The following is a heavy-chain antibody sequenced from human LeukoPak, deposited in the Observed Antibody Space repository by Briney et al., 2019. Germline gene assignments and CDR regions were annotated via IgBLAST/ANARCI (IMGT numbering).Heavy chain of an antibody. V-gene: IGHV3-23*01. CDR1: GFTFSNFL. J-gene: IGHJ3*02. Sequence: PGGSLRLSCAASGFTFSNFLMTWVRQAPGKGPEWVSAISGSGGDTYYADSVKGRFTISRDNSKNTLYLQMSSLKPEDTAMYSCVSDAFDIWGQGTMVTVSS. CDR2: ISGSGGDT. CDR3: VSDAFDI.